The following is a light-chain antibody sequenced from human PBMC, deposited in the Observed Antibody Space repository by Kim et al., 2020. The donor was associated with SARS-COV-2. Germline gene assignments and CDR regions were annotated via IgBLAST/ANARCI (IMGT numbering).Light chain of an antibody. CDR2: DAS. Sequence: SPGQRATLACRASQSVSSNFLAWYKQGPGQAPRLLNYDASNRASGIPDRFSGSGSGTDFTLTISRLEPEDFAVYYCQQYSTSFRTFGQGAKVDIK. CDR3: QQYSTSFRT. V-gene: IGKV3-20*01. J-gene: IGKJ1*01. CDR1: QSVSSNF.